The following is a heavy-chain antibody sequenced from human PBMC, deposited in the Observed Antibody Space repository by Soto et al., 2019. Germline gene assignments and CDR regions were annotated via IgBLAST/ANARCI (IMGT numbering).Heavy chain of an antibody. Sequence: PGESLKISCKGSGYSFTSYWISGVRQMPGKGLEWVGRIDPSDSYTNYSPSFRGHVTISADKSISTAYLQWSSLKASDTAMYSCARLPLVLWYNWKQNWFDPWGQGTLVTVSS. J-gene: IGHJ5*02. CDR1: GYSFTSYW. CDR2: IDPSDSYT. CDR3: ARLPLVLWYNWKQNWFDP. D-gene: IGHD1-20*01. V-gene: IGHV5-10-1*01.